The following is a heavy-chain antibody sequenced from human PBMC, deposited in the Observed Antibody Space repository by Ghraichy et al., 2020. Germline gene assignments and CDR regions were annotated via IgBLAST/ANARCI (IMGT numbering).Heavy chain of an antibody. CDR2: VYFRGST. J-gene: IGHJ5*02. D-gene: IGHD3-10*01. Sequence: SQTLSLTCRVSGGSISTTRNEWAWIRQPPGKGLEWIGNVYFRGSTYYNPSLQSRVTLSVDTSKDQFSLRLDSVTAADTALSYCARVNTLVRGGRGWFDPWGQGTLVIVSS. CDR3: ARVNTLVRGGRGWFDP. V-gene: IGHV4-39*07. CDR1: GGSISTTRNE.